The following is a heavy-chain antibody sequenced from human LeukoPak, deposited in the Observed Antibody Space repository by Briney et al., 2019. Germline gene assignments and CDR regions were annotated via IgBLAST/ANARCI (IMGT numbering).Heavy chain of an antibody. CDR1: GFTFSSYS. CDR2: ISSSSYI. J-gene: IGHJ4*02. CDR3: ARDREGGFDWLLHQYYFDY. Sequence: PGGSLRLSCAASGFTFSSYSMNWVRQAPGKGLEWVSSISSSSYIYYADSVKGRFTISRDNAKNSLYLQMNSLRAEDTAVYYCARDREGGFDWLLHQYYFDYWGQGTLVTVSS. D-gene: IGHD3-9*01. V-gene: IGHV3-21*01.